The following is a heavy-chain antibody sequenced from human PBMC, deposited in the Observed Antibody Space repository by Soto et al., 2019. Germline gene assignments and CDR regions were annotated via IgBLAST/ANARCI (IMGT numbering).Heavy chain of an antibody. CDR1: GDSVSSNSAA. D-gene: IGHD6-19*01. J-gene: IGHJ4*02. CDR3: AYRSGSSRDYYFDY. Sequence: SQTLSLTCAISGDSVSSNSAAWNWIRQSPSRGLEWLGRTYYRSKWYNDYAASVKSRITINPDTSKNQFSLQLNSVTPEDTAVYYCAYRSGSSRDYYFDYWGQGNLVTVSS. V-gene: IGHV6-1*01. CDR2: TYYRSKWYN.